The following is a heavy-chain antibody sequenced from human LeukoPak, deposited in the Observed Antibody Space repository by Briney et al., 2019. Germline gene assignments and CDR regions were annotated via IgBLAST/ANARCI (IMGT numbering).Heavy chain of an antibody. Sequence: SETLSLTCTVSGGSISNFYWSWIRQPPGKGLEWIGYIYYSGSTNYNPSLKSRVTISVDTSKNQFSLKLSSVTAADTAVYYCARHVPVFYGSGSAYFDYWGQGTLVTVSS. D-gene: IGHD3-10*01. J-gene: IGHJ4*02. CDR1: GGSISNFY. CDR2: IYYSGST. V-gene: IGHV4-59*08. CDR3: ARHVPVFYGSGSAYFDY.